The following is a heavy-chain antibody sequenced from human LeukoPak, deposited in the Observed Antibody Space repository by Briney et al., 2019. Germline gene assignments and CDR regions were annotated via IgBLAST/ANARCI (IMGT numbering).Heavy chain of an antibody. CDR2: FYNSGST. Sequence: PSETVSLTCTVSGGSISIYYWSWIRQPPGKALEWIGYFYNSGSTDYNPSLRSRVTISVDTSKNQFSLRLSSLTAADTAVYYCARDRELGSWGQGTLVTVSA. V-gene: IGHV4-59*01. CDR1: GGSISIYY. D-gene: IGHD3-10*01. J-gene: IGHJ5*02. CDR3: ARDRELGS.